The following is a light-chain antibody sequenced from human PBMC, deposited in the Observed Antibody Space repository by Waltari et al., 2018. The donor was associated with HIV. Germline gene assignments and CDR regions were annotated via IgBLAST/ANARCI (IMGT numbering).Light chain of an antibody. CDR2: DDS. Sequence: SSVLTQPPSVSVAPGQTVSMTCEGNNVRSKDVHWYQQKPGQAPVLVGYDDSDRPSGIPERFSGSKSGNTATLSISRVEVGDGADYYCQVWDIISAYVIFGGGTKLTVL. V-gene: IGLV3-21*02. CDR3: QVWDIISAYVI. CDR1: NVRSKD. J-gene: IGLJ2*01.